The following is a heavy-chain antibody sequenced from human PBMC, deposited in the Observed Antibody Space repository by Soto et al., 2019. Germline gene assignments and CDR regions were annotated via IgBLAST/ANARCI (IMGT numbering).Heavy chain of an antibody. Sequence: ASVKVSCKASGYTFTNYGISWVRQAPGQGLEWMGWISALNGTANYAQKLQGRVTMTADASTSTAYMELSSLRSEDTAVYYCARAIGRYQLPPCYYGMDVWGQGTTVTVSS. CDR1: GYTFTNYG. D-gene: IGHD2-2*01. J-gene: IGHJ6*02. CDR3: ARAIGRYQLPPCYYGMDV. CDR2: ISALNGTA. V-gene: IGHV1-18*01.